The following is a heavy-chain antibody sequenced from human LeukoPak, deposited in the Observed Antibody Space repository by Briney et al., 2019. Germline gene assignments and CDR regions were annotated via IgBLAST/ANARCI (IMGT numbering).Heavy chain of an antibody. CDR2: INHSGSP. Sequence: SETLSLTCAVSGGSFSGYYWSWVRQPPGKGLEWIGEINHSGSPNYNPSLKSRGTISVDTSKNQFSLKLSSVTAADTAVYYCARTRIGRFDPWGQGTLVTVSS. J-gene: IGHJ5*02. V-gene: IGHV4-34*01. CDR1: GGSFSGYY. CDR3: ARTRIGRFDP. D-gene: IGHD3-22*01.